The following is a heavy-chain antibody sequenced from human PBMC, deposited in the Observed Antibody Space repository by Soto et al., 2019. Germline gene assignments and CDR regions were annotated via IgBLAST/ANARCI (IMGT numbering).Heavy chain of an antibody. V-gene: IGHV3-30*18. CDR3: AKVDVDTAMLGGFDY. CDR2: ISYDGSNK. CDR1: GFTFSRDG. Sequence: GGSLRLSCAASGFTFSRDGMHWFRQAPCKGLEWVAVISYDGSNKYYADSVKGRFTISRDNSKNTLYLQMNSLRAEDTAVYYCAKVDVDTAMLGGFDYWGQGTLVTVSS. D-gene: IGHD5-18*01. J-gene: IGHJ4*02.